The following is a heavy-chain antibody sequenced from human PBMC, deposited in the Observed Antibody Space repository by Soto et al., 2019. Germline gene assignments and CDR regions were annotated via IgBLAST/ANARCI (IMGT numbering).Heavy chain of an antibody. CDR3: AKDRLHLPNDYYGMDV. Sequence: QVQLVESGGGVVQPGRSLRLSCAASGFIFSNYGIHWVRQAPGKGLEWVAVISHDGGSKYFADSVKDRFTISRDNSKNPLHLQMNSLSAEDTAVYYCAKDRLHLPNDYYGMDVWGQGTTVTVSS. CDR2: ISHDGGSK. J-gene: IGHJ6*02. V-gene: IGHV3-30*18. CDR1: GFIFSNYG.